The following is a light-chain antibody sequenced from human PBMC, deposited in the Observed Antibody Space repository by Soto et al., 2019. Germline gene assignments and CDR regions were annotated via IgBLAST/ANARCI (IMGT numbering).Light chain of an antibody. J-gene: IGKJ1*01. V-gene: IGKV3-20*01. CDR3: QDYGTSHPWT. CDR1: QNIRGTE. Sequence: EVVLTQSPGALSLSPGEGVTLSCRASQNIRGTELAWYRQKRGQAPRLLMYGGSTRADGIPDRFSGRGTGTNFTLTISRLEPEDSAVYYCQDYGTSHPWTFGQGTKLEIK. CDR2: GGS.